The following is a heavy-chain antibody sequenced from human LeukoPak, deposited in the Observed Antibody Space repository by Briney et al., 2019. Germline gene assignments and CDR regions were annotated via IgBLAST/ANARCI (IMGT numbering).Heavy chain of an antibody. V-gene: IGHV1-69*13. Sequence: ASVKVSCKASGGTFSSYAISWVRQAPGQGLEWMGGIIPIFGTANYAQKFQGRVTITADESTSTAYMELSSLRSEDTAVYYCARGETPYYDSSGYYGYWGQGTLVTVSS. J-gene: IGHJ4*02. CDR1: GGTFSSYA. CDR2: IIPIFGTA. CDR3: ARGETPYYDSSGYYGY. D-gene: IGHD3-22*01.